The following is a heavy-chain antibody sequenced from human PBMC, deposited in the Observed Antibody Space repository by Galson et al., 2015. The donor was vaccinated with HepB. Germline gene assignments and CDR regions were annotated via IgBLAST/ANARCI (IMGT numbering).Heavy chain of an antibody. CDR1: GYTFTNYG. J-gene: IGHJ5*02. Sequence: SVKVSCRASGYTFTNYGITWMRQAPGKGLEWMAWINAYNGTINYAQILQGRVTMPTDTSTSTAYMELRSLRSDDTAVYYCARGPRSVEWRCDPWGQGTLVTVSS. CDR3: ARGPRSVEWRCDP. V-gene: IGHV1-18*04. CDR2: INAYNGTI. D-gene: IGHD3-3*01.